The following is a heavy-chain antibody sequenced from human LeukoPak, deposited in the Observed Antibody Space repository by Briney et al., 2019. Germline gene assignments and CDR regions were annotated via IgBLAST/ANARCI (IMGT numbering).Heavy chain of an antibody. CDR2: IYYSGST. V-gene: IGHV4-59*01. CDR3: ARVEGYGSGSYTFDY. CDR1: GGSISSYY. Sequence: SETLSLTCTVSGGSISSYYWSWIRQPPGKGLEWIGYIYYSGSTNYNPSLKSRVTISVDTSKNQFSLKLSSVTAADTAVYYCARVEGYGSGSYTFDYWGQGTLVTVSS. J-gene: IGHJ4*02. D-gene: IGHD3-10*01.